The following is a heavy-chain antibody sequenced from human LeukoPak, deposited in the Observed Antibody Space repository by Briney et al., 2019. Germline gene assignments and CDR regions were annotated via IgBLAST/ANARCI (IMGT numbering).Heavy chain of an antibody. J-gene: IGHJ4*02. V-gene: IGHV1-69*05. Sequence: ASVKVSCKASGGTFSSYAISWVRQAPGQGLEWMGGIIPIFGTANYAQKFQGRVTMTTDTSTSTAYMELRSLRSDDTAVYYCARSVIILWFGESFQDYWGQGTLVTVSS. CDR2: IIPIFGTA. CDR1: GGTFSSYA. CDR3: ARSVIILWFGESFQDY. D-gene: IGHD3-10*01.